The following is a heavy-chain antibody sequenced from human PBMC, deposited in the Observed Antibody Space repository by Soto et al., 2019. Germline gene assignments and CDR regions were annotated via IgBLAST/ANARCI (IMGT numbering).Heavy chain of an antibody. V-gene: IGHV1-18*01. CDR1: GYSFTSYG. D-gene: IGHD6-13*01. CDR2: ISTYNGNT. J-gene: IGHJ1*01. CDR3: ARERDASSRSSDEYLNH. Sequence: ASVKVSCKACGYSFTSYGIHWVGQAGGQGLEWMGWISTYNGNTNYAQKLQGRVTMTTDTSTSTAYMELRSLRSDDTAVYYCARERDASSRSSDEYLNHWGQGTPVTVPS.